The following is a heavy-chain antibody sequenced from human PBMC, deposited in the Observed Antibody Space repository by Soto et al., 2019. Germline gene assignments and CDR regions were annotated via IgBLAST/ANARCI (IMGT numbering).Heavy chain of an antibody. D-gene: IGHD2-2*01. V-gene: IGHV1-69*01. Sequence: QVQLVQSGAEGKKPGSSVKVSCKASGGTFSSYAISWVRQAPGQGLEWMGGIIPISETTNYAQKFQGRVTITADESKSTAYMELSSLRSEDTAVYYCARSQGSSTSLEIYYYYYYGMDVWGQGTTVTVSS. CDR1: GGTFSSYA. CDR3: ARSQGSSTSLEIYYYYYYGMDV. CDR2: IIPISETT. J-gene: IGHJ6*02.